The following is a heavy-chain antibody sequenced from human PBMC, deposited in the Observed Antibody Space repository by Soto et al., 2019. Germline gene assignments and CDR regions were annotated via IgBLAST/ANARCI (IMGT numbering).Heavy chain of an antibody. J-gene: IGHJ4*02. CDR1: GFTFRSYE. CDR3: ARGSGSPRRLDY. V-gene: IGHV3-48*03. CDR2: ISSSGSTI. D-gene: IGHD1-26*01. Sequence: EVQLVESGGGLVQPGGSLRLSCAASGFTFRSYEMTWVRQAPGKGLEWVSYISSSGSTIKYADSVKGRFTISRDNAKNSLYLQMNSLRGEDTAVYYSARGSGSPRRLDYWGQGTLVTVSS.